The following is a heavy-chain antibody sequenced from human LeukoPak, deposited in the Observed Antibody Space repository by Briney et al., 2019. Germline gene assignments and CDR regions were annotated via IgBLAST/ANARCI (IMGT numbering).Heavy chain of an antibody. CDR3: ARGRDFWSGYQDY. CDR1: GGSISSGGYY. J-gene: IGHJ4*02. D-gene: IGHD3-3*01. CDR2: IYYSGST. Sequence: SETLSLTCTVSGGSISSGGYYWSWIRQHPGKGLEWIGYIYYSGSTYYNPSLKSRVTISVDTSKNQFSLKLSSVTAADTAVYYCARGRDFWSGYQDYWGQGTLVTVSS. V-gene: IGHV4-31*03.